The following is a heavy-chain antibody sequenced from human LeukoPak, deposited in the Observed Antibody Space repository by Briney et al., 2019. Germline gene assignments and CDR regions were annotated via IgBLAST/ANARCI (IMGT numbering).Heavy chain of an antibody. D-gene: IGHD3-16*01. CDR2: INHSGST. CDR1: GGSFSGYY. V-gene: IGHV4-34*01. J-gene: IGHJ4*02. Sequence: SETLSLTYAVYGGSFSGYYWSWIRQPPGKGLEWIGEINHSGSTNYNPSLKSRVTISVDTSKNQFSLKLSSVTAADTAVYYCAREITVVWGFDYWGQGTLVTVSS. CDR3: AREITVVWGFDY.